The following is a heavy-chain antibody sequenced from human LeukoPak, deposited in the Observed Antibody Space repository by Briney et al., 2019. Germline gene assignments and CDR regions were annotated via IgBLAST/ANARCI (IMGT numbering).Heavy chain of an antibody. V-gene: IGHV3-23*05. CDR1: GFTFSSYA. J-gene: IGHJ4*02. Sequence: GGSLRLSCAASGFTFSSYAMSWVRQAPGKGLEWVASIYSDENTYYADSVKGRFTISRDNSRNTVYLQMNRLRAEDTAVYFCARGGKTRAPHYWGQGTLVTVSS. CDR2: IYSDENT. CDR3: ARGGKTRAPHY.